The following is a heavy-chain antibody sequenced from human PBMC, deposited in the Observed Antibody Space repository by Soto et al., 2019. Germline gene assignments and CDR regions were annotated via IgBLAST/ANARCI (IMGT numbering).Heavy chain of an antibody. CDR3: ARDLRRGDS. J-gene: IGHJ4*02. V-gene: IGHV3-48*01. D-gene: IGHD3-16*01. CDR1: GFTFSNYW. CDR2: INSNGSSI. Sequence: EVQLAESGGDLVQPGGSLRLSCAASGFTFSNYWMNWVRQAPRKGLQWVSIINSNGSSIYYADSVKGRFTISRDNAKHSLYLELNSLRAEDTAVYYCARDLRRGDSWGQGTLVTVSS.